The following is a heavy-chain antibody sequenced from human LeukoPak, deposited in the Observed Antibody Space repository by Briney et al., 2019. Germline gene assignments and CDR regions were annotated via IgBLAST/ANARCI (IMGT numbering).Heavy chain of an antibody. V-gene: IGHV5-51*01. J-gene: IGHJ5*02. CDR2: IYPGDSDT. CDR3: ARLGLFSGSPFYPYNWFDP. CDR1: GYSFTSYW. D-gene: IGHD1-26*01. Sequence: GESLKISCKGSGYSFTSYWIGWVRQMPGKGLEWMGIIYPGDSDTRYSPSFKGQVTISADKSISTAYLQWSSLKASDTAMYYCARLGLFSGSPFYPYNWFDPWGQGTLVTVSS.